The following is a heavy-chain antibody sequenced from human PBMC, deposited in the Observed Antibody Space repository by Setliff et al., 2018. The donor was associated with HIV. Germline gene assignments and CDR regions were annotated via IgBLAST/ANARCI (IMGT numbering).Heavy chain of an antibody. CDR3: ARQRKLNTAMAYDFDY. Sequence: SETLSLTCTVSGGSVSTTSYSWGWIRQPPGKGLGWIGSIYYSGSTSYNPSLKSQVTISVDTSKNQFSLRVNSVTAADTAVYYCARQRKLNTAMAYDFDYWGQGTLVTVSS. CDR1: GGSVSTTSYS. V-gene: IGHV4-39*01. D-gene: IGHD5-18*01. CDR2: IYYSGST. J-gene: IGHJ4*02.